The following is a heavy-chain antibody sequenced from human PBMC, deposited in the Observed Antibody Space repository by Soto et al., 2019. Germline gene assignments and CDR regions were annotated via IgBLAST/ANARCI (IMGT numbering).Heavy chain of an antibody. J-gene: IGHJ4*02. CDR1: GFNFSDHY. V-gene: IGHV3-11*06. CDR3: ARHTSGWHYYDY. Sequence: PGGSLRLSCVASGFNFSDHYMNWIRQAPGKGLEWVSYISGSSRYTNFADSVKGRFTISRDNAKNSLYLQMNSLRAEDTAVYYCARHTSGWHYYDYWGQGTPVTV. CDR2: ISGSSRYT. D-gene: IGHD6-19*01.